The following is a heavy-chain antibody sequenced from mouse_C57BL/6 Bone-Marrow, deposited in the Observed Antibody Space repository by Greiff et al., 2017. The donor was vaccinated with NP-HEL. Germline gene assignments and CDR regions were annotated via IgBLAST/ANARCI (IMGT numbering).Heavy chain of an antibody. CDR3: ARDAAYYSNYVAY. CDR1: GFTFSSYA. Sequence: EVQLVESGGGLVKPGGSLKLSCAASGFTFSSYAMSWVRQTPEKRLEWVATISDGGSYTYYPDNVKGRFTISRDNAKNNLYLQMSHLKSEDTAMYYCARDAAYYSNYVAYWGQGTLVTVSA. CDR2: ISDGGSYT. V-gene: IGHV5-4*01. J-gene: IGHJ3*01. D-gene: IGHD2-5*01.